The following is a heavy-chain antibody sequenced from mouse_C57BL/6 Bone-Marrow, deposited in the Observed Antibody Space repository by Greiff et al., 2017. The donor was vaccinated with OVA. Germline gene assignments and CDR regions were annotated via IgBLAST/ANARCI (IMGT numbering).Heavy chain of an antibody. V-gene: IGHV1-64*01. CDR1: GYTFTSYW. J-gene: IGHJ1*03. Sequence: QVQLQQPGAELVKPGASVKLSCKASGYTFTSYWMHWVKQRPGQGLEWIGMIHPNSGSNNYNEKFKSKATLTVDKSSSTAYMQLSSLTSEDSAVYYCASLYYGSSYWYFDVWGTGTTVTVSS. CDR2: IHPNSGSN. D-gene: IGHD1-1*01. CDR3: ASLYYGSSYWYFDV.